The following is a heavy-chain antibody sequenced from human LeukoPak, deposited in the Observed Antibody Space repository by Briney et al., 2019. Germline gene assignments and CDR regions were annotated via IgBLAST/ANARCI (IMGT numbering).Heavy chain of an antibody. CDR1: GFSFDDYA. Sequence: GGSLRLSCAASGFSFDDYAMHWVRQAPGKGLEWVPGISWNSAGIAYADSVKGRFTISRDNSKNSLYLQMNSLRTEDTALYYCAKGKNTGSYLSHVDYWGQGTLVTVSS. CDR2: ISWNSAGI. D-gene: IGHD3-10*01. J-gene: IGHJ4*02. V-gene: IGHV3-9*01. CDR3: AKGKNTGSYLSHVDY.